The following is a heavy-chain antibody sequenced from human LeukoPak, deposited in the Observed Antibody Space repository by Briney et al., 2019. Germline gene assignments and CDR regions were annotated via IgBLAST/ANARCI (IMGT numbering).Heavy chain of an antibody. CDR2: VYPGDSEI. CDR1: RYSFANYW. Sequence: GESLKISCKAYRYSFANYWLAWVRQMPGKGLECMAIVYPGDSEIGYSPSFQGQVSFSVDKSINTAYLQWSSLKASDTAIYYCARLPNIASTAATDYYYMDVWGKGTTVTVTS. J-gene: IGHJ6*03. CDR3: ARLPNIASTAATDYYYMDV. V-gene: IGHV5-51*01. D-gene: IGHD6-13*01.